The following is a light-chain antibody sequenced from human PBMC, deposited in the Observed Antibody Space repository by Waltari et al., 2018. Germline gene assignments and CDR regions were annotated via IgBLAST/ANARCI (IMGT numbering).Light chain of an antibody. V-gene: IGLV4-69*01. CDR2: VNSDGSH. Sequence: QLVLTQSPSASASLGASAKFTCTLSSGHSSNIIAWHQQQPEKGPRYLMKVNSDGSHSKGDDIPDRFSGSGSGTERYLTISSVQSEDEADYYCQTGGHGTWVFGGGTKLTVL. CDR3: QTGGHGTWV. CDR1: SGHSSNI. J-gene: IGLJ3*02.